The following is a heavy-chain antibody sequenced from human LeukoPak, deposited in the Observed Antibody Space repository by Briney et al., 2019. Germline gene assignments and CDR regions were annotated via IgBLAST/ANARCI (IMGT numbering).Heavy chain of an antibody. CDR1: GFTFSSYS. D-gene: IGHD3-22*01. J-gene: IGHJ2*01. CDR3: ARSPGDSSGYYFSYWYFDL. Sequence: GGSLRLSCAASGFTFSSYSMNWVRQAPGKGLEWVSSISSSSSYIYYADSVKGRFTISRDNAKNSLYLQMNSLRAEDTAVYYCARSPGDSSGYYFSYWYFDLWGRGTLVTVSS. CDR2: ISSSSSYI. V-gene: IGHV3-21*01.